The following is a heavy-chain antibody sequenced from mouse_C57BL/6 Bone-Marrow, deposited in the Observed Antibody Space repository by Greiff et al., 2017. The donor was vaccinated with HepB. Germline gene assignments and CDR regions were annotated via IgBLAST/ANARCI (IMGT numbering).Heavy chain of an antibody. Sequence: EVKLQESGGGLVKPGGSLKLSCAASGFTFSDYGMHWVRQAPEKGLEWVAYISSGSSTIYYADTVKGRFTISRDNAKNTLFLQMTSLRSEDTAMYYCARWDYGSRRGDYWGQGTTLTVSS. CDR2: ISSGSSTI. J-gene: IGHJ2*01. D-gene: IGHD1-1*01. V-gene: IGHV5-17*01. CDR3: ARWDYGSRRGDY. CDR1: GFTFSDYG.